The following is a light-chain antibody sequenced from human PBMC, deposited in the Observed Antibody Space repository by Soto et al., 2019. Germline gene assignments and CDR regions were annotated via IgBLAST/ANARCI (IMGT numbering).Light chain of an antibody. CDR3: QRFAASLFT. CDR1: QPIDSKF. CDR2: GAS. Sequence: EVVLTQSPGTLSLSPGERATLSCRASQPIDSKFLAWYQQKPGQAPRLLIHGASTSATGVPDRFSGSGSERDFYRNISSLEHEDVDVYFCQRFAASLFTFGGGTTVEIK. V-gene: IGKV3-20*01. J-gene: IGKJ4*01.